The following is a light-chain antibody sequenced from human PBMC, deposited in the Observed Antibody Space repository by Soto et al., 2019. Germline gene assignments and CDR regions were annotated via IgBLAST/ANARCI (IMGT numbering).Light chain of an antibody. V-gene: IGKV3-15*01. CDR2: DTS. Sequence: ESVLAQSPGTLSLSRGERATLSCRASQSVSSSYLAWYQQKPGQAPRLLIYDTSTRAPGISARFSGSGSGTEFTLTISSLQSEDFAVYYCQQRNVWPPITFGQGTKVDIK. CDR3: QQRNVWPPIT. J-gene: IGKJ1*01. CDR1: QSVSSSY.